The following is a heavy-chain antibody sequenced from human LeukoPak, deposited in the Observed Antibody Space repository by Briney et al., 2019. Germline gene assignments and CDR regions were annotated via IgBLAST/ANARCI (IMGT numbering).Heavy chain of an antibody. J-gene: IGHJ4*02. D-gene: IGHD6-13*01. CDR2: ISAYNGNT. CDR1: GYTFTSYG. Sequence: GASVKVSCKASGYTFTSYGISWVRQAPGQGLEWMGWISAYNGNTNYAQKLQGRVTMTTDTSTCTAYMELRSLRSDDTAVYYCARHSNRYSSSWYVYWGQGTLVTVSS. CDR3: ARHSNRYSSSWYVY. V-gene: IGHV1-18*01.